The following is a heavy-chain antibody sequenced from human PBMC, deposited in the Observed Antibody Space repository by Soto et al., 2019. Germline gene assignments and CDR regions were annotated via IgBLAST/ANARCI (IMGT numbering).Heavy chain of an antibody. CDR3: ARGALYGSGSYCWSDP. CDR2: IYHSGST. J-gene: IGHJ5*02. V-gene: IGHV4-34*01. D-gene: IGHD3-10*01. CDR1: GGSFSGYY. Sequence: SETLSFTCAVYGGSFSGYYCSWIRQPPGKGLEWIGEIYHSGSTNYNPCFKSRVTMYVDTSKNQSSLKLAAVTAADTAVYYCARGALYGSGSYCWSDPWGQGTLVTVSS.